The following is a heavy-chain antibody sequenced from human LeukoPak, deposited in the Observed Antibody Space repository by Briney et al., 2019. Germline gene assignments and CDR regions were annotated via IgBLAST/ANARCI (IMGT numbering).Heavy chain of an antibody. J-gene: IGHJ5*02. CDR1: GDIFAHDG. CDR2: ISAYNGDT. CDR3: ARETYYDGSGSPPPPPHVHH. D-gene: IGHD3-22*01. V-gene: IGHV1-18*01. Sequence: GASVKGSCKTSGDIFAHDGISWGRQAPGQGREGMGWISAYNGDTNYAQNFQGRVSMTRDTSTSTVYMGPRRPRFDRHGVYYRARETYYDGSGSPPPPPHVHHWGQGHLVTVPS.